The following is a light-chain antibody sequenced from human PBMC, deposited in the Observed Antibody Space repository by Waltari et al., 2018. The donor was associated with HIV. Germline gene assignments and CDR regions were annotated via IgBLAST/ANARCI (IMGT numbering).Light chain of an antibody. CDR3: QQYDNVPVT. Sequence: DIQMTQSPSSLSASVGDRVTITCQASQDISSYLNWYQQKPGKAPKLLIYDASDLETGVPSRFSGRGSGTDFTFTISSLQPADSATYYCQQYDNVPVTFGPGTKVEIK. CDR2: DAS. J-gene: IGKJ3*01. V-gene: IGKV1-33*01. CDR1: QDISSY.